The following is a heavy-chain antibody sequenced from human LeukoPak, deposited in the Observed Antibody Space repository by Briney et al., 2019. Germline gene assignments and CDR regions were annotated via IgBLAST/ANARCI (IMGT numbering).Heavy chain of an antibody. CDR2: IYYSGST. Sequence: SETLSLTCTVSGGSISSYYWSWIRQPPGKGLEWIGYIYYSGSTNYNPSLKSRVAISVDTSKNQFSLKLSSVTAADTAVYYCALAGIAAAGTDFQHWGQGTLVTVSS. J-gene: IGHJ1*01. V-gene: IGHV4-59*12. D-gene: IGHD6-13*01. CDR1: GGSISSYY. CDR3: ALAGIAAAGTDFQH.